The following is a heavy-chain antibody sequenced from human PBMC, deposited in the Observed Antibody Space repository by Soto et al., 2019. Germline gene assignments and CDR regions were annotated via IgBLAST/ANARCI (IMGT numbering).Heavy chain of an antibody. Sequence: HPGGSLRLSCAASGFTFSSYWMSWVRQGPGKGPEWVAYISYDVSNKSYLDSVKGRFTISRDNSKNTLYLQMNSLSAEDTAVYFCAKDPYQYDGSGYYFYYWGQGTPVTVSS. J-gene: IGHJ4*02. CDR3: AKDPYQYDGSGYYFYY. CDR2: ISYDVSNK. V-gene: IGHV3-30*18. CDR1: GFTFSSYW. D-gene: IGHD3-22*01.